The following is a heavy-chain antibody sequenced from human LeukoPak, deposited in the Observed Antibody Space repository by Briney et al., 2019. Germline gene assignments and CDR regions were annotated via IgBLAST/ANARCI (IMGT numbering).Heavy chain of an antibody. CDR3: ARSEMATIWGFDY. CDR2: ISSSGSTI. V-gene: IGHV3-48*03. Sequence: PGGSLRLSCAASGFTFSSYEMNWVRQAPGKGLEWVAYISSSGSTIYYADSVKGRFTISRDNSKNTLYLEMNSLRAEDTAVYYCARSEMATIWGFDYWGQGTPVTVSS. CDR1: GFTFSSYE. J-gene: IGHJ4*02. D-gene: IGHD5-24*01.